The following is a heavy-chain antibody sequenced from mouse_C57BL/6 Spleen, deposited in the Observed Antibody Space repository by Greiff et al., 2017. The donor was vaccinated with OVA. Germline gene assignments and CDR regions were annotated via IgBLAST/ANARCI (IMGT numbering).Heavy chain of an antibody. J-gene: IGHJ4*01. CDR1: GYTFTSYW. CDR2: IDPSDSYT. Sequence: QVQLQQPGAELVMPGASVKLSCKASGYTFTSYWMHWVKQRPGQGLEWIGEIDPSDSYTNYNQKFKGKSTLTVDKSSSTAYMQLSSLTSEDSAVYSCARRDSSQAMDYWGQGTSVTVSS. V-gene: IGHV1-69*01. D-gene: IGHD3-2*02. CDR3: ARRDSSQAMDY.